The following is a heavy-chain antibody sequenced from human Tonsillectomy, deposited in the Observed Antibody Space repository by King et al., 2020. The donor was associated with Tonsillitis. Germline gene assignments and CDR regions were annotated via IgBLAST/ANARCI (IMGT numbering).Heavy chain of an antibody. V-gene: IGHV3-23*03. CDR3: AKVFSGYDIGYYYGMDV. J-gene: IGHJ6*02. CDR1: GFTFSSYA. CDR2: IYSGGSST. D-gene: IGHD5-12*01. Sequence: QLVQSGGGLVQPGGSLRLSCAASGFTFSSYAMSWVRQAPGKGLEWVSVIYSGGSSTYYADSVKGRFTISRDNSKNTLYLQMNSLRAEGTAVYYCAKVFSGYDIGYYYGMDVWGQGTTVTVSS.